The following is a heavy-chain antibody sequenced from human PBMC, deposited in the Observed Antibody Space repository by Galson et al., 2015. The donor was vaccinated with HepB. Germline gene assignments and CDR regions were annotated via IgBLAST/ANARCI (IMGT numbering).Heavy chain of an antibody. Sequence: CAISGDSVSSNSAVWNWIRQSPSRGLEWLGRTYYRSKWYKDYALFVKSRITTNADTSRNQISLQLNSMTLEDTAVYYCAYGVDVWGQGTTVTVSS. CDR1: GDSVSSNSAV. CDR3: AYGVDV. J-gene: IGHJ6*02. V-gene: IGHV6-1*01. CDR2: TYYRSKWYK.